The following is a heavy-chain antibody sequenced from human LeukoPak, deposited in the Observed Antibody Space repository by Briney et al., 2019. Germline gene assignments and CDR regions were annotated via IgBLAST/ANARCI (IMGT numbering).Heavy chain of an antibody. D-gene: IGHD4-11*01. CDR3: ASTLQPPDY. V-gene: IGHV4-34*01. J-gene: IGHJ4*02. CDR1: GGSFSGYY. Sequence: SETLSLTCAVYGGSFSGYYWSWIRHPPGKGLEWIGEINHSGSTNYNPSLKSRVTISVDTSKNQFSLKLSSVTAADTAVYYCASTLQPPDYWGQGTLVTVSS. CDR2: INHSGST.